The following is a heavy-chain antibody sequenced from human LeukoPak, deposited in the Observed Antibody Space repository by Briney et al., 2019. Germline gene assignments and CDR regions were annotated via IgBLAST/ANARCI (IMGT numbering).Heavy chain of an antibody. CDR2: ISSSSSYI. D-gene: IGHD5-24*01. J-gene: IGHJ4*02. V-gene: IGHV3-21*01. CDR3: ARAQTGWLQAEYYFDY. Sequence: PGGSLRLSCAASGFTFSSYSMNWVRQAPGKGLEWVSSISSSSSYIYYADSVKGRFTISRDNAKNSLNLQMNSLRAEDTAVYYCARAQTGWLQAEYYFDYWGQGALVTVSS. CDR1: GFTFSSYS.